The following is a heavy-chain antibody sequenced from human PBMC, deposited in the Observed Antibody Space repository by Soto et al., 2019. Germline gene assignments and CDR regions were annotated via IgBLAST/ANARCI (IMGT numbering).Heavy chain of an antibody. CDR1: GFTVSSNY. J-gene: IGHJ6*02. V-gene: IGHV3-53*01. D-gene: IGHD6-13*01. CDR2: IYSGGST. CDR3: ATKQLPLYYYYGMDV. Sequence: GGSLRLSCAASGFTVSSNYMSWVRQAPGKGLEWVSVIYSGGSTYYADSVKGRFTISRDNSKNTLYLQMNSLRAEDTAVYYCATKQLPLYYYYGMDVWCQGTTVTV.